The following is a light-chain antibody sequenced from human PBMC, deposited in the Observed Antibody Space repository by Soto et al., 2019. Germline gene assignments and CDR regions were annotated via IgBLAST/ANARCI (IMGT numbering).Light chain of an antibody. CDR1: QGISSA. J-gene: IGKJ3*01. CDR2: DAS. Sequence: AIQLTQSPSSLSASVGDRVTITCRASQGISSALAWYQQKPGKAPKLLIYDASSLESGVPSRFSGSGSGTDFTLTISSLQPEDFATYYFQQFNNYLIFTFGPGTKVDIK. V-gene: IGKV1D-13*01. CDR3: QQFNNYLIFT.